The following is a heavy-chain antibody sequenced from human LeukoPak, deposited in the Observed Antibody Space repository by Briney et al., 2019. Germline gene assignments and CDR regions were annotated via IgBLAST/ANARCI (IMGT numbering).Heavy chain of an antibody. Sequence: AGGSLRLSCAASGFPFRSYWMHWVRQAPGKGLVWVARIDNDAYSSVYADSVKGRFTISRDNSKNTMFLQMNSLRAEDTAVYYCAKDLSGYSSGPNWFDPWGQGTLVTVSS. CDR2: IDNDAYSS. D-gene: IGHD6-19*01. V-gene: IGHV3-74*01. CDR3: AKDLSGYSSGPNWFDP. CDR1: GFPFRSYW. J-gene: IGHJ5*02.